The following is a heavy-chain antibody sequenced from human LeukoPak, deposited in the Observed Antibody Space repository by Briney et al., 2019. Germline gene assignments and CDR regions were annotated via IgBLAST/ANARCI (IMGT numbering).Heavy chain of an antibody. CDR2: IYYSGST. Sequence: SETLSLTCTVSGGSISSYYWSWIRQPPGQGLEWIGYIYYSGSTNYNPSLKSRVTISVDTSKNQFSLKLSSVTAADTAVYYCARSDGGWAFDYWGQGTLVTVSS. D-gene: IGHD6-19*01. CDR1: GGSISSYY. V-gene: IGHV4-59*01. CDR3: ARSDGGWAFDY. J-gene: IGHJ4*02.